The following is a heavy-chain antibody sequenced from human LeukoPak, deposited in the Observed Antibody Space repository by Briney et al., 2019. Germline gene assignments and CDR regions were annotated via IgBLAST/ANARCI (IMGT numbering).Heavy chain of an antibody. D-gene: IGHD6-13*01. CDR1: GDSIRSGY. CDR3: ARQRYSSSWSDY. J-gene: IGHJ4*02. CDR2: IYYIGST. V-gene: IGHV4-59*08. Sequence: PSETLSLSCTVPGDSIRSGYWSWIRRPPGKGLEWIGYIYYIGSTNYNPSLKSRVTISVDTSKNQFSLKLSSVTAADTAVYYCARQRYSSSWSDYWGQGTLVTVSS.